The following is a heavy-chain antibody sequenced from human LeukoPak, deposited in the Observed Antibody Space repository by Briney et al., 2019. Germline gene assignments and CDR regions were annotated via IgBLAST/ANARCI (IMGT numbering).Heavy chain of an antibody. Sequence: ASVKVSCTASGYTFTGYFMHWVRQAPGQGLEWMGWTNPNSGATNYAQKFQGRVTMTRDTSISTVYMELSRLRSDDSAVYYCARDYDFWRGYSWGQGTLVTVSS. V-gene: IGHV1-2*02. CDR3: ARDYDFWRGYS. CDR1: GYTFTGYF. J-gene: IGHJ5*02. CDR2: TNPNSGAT. D-gene: IGHD3-3*01.